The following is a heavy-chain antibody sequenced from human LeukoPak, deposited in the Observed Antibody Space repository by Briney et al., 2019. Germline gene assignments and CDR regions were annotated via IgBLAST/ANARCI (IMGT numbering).Heavy chain of an antibody. D-gene: IGHD2-15*01. J-gene: IGHJ4*02. CDR1: GFTFSSYS. Sequence: GGSLRLSCAASGFTFSSYSMSWVRQAPGKGLDWVSVISGSGGRIYYADSVKGRFTISRDNSKNTLYLQMNSLRAEDTAVYYCARDSDCSGGSCYDYWGQGTLVTVSS. V-gene: IGHV3-23*01. CDR2: ISGSGGRI. CDR3: ARDSDCSGGSCYDY.